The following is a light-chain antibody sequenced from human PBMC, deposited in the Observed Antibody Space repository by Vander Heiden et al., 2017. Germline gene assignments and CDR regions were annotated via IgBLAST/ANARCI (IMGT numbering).Light chain of an antibody. CDR2: GAS. J-gene: IGKJ4*01. CDR1: QSVSSN. CDR3: QQYKNWALT. Sequence: LVMTHSPATLSVSPGVSATLSCRASQSVSSNLAWYQQQPGQAPRLHIYGASTRGTGITSRVSGSGSGTEFTLSISRPQSEDFAVYYWQQYKNWALTFGGGTKVEIK. V-gene: IGKV3-15*01.